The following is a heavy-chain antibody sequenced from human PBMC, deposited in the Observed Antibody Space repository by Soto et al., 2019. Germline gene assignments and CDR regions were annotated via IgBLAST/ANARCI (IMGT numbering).Heavy chain of an antibody. CDR3: ARDPGSGSYYGWFDP. V-gene: IGHV4-59*01. J-gene: IGHJ5*02. CDR1: GGSISRYY. D-gene: IGHD3-10*01. Sequence: QVQLQESGPGLVKPSETLSLTCTVSGGSISRYYWNWIRQPPGKGPEWIGYIYYSGSTNYNPSLKSRVTISVDTSKNRFSLKLSSVTAADTAVYYCARDPGSGSYYGWFDPWGQGTLVTVSS. CDR2: IYYSGST.